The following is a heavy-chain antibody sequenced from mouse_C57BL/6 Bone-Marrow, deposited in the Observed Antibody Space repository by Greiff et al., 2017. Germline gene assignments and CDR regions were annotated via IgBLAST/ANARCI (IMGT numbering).Heavy chain of an antibody. CDR3: AIGDYYGSSYYAMDY. D-gene: IGHD1-1*01. J-gene: IGHJ4*01. Sequence: VQLQQPGAELVKPGASVKVSCKASGYTFTSYWMHWVKQRPGQGLEWIGRIHPSDSDTNYNQKFKGKATLTVDKSSSTAYMQLSSLTSEDSAVYYCAIGDYYGSSYYAMDYWGQGTSVTVSP. CDR2: IHPSDSDT. V-gene: IGHV1-74*01. CDR1: GYTFTSYW.